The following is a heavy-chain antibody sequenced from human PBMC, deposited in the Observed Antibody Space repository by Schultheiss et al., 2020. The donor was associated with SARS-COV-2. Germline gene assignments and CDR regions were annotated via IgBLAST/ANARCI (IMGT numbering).Heavy chain of an antibody. CDR2: INSDGSST. CDR1: GFTFSSCA. J-gene: IGHJ4*02. V-gene: IGHV3-74*01. D-gene: IGHD4-23*01. Sequence: GGSLRLSCAASGFTFSSCAMNWVRQAPGKGLEWVSRINSDGSSTSYADSVKGRFTISRDNAKNTLYLEMNSLRTEDTAVYYCARRGMVTGTFDYWGQGTLVTVSS. CDR3: ARRGMVTGTFDY.